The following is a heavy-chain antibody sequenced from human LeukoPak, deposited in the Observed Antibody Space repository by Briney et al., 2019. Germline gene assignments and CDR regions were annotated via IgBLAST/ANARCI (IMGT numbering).Heavy chain of an antibody. CDR1: GGSISSYY. CDR2: IYYSGST. J-gene: IGHJ4*02. Sequence: PSETLSLTCTVSGGSISSYYWSWIRQPPGKGLEWIGYIYYSGSTNYNPSLKSRVTISVDTSKNQFSLKLSSVTAADTAVYYCARESVDGTLGYCSGGSCYSSFVFDYWGQGTLVTVSS. CDR3: ARESVDGTLGYCSGGSCYSSFVFDY. V-gene: IGHV4-59*01. D-gene: IGHD2-15*01.